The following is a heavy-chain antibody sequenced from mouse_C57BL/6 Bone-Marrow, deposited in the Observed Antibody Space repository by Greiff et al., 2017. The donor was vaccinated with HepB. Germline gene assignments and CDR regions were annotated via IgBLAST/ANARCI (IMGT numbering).Heavy chain of an antibody. CDR1: GYSITSGYY. CDR3: ARSYYYGSSYLAMDY. J-gene: IGHJ4*01. V-gene: IGHV3-6*01. Sequence: EVQLQQSGPGLVKPSQSLSLTCSVTGYSITSGYYWNWIRQFPGNKLEWMGYISYDGSNNYNPSLKNRISITRDTSKNQFFLKLNSVTTEDTATYYCARSYYYGSSYLAMDYWGQGTSVTVSS. D-gene: IGHD1-1*01. CDR2: ISYDGSN.